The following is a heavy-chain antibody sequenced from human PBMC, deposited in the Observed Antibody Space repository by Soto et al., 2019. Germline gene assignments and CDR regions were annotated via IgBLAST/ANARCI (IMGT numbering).Heavy chain of an antibody. CDR3: ARRTTYYYDSSGYYLDAFDI. J-gene: IGHJ3*02. CDR1: GGSISSGDYY. Sequence: LSLTCTVSGGSISSGDYYWSWIRQPPGKGLEWIGYIYYSGSTYYNPSLKSRVTISVDTSKNQFSLKLSSVTAADTAVYYCARRTTYYYDSSGYYLDAFDIWGQGTMVTVSS. D-gene: IGHD3-22*01. CDR2: IYYSGST. V-gene: IGHV4-30-4*01.